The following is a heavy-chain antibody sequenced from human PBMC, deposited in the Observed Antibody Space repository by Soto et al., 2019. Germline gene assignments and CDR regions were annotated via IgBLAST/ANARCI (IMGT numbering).Heavy chain of an antibody. CDR2: IYYSGST. CDR3: ARHSSYYYDSSGYRPWSRRAFDY. D-gene: IGHD3-22*01. Sequence: SETLSLTCTVSGGSISSSSYYWGWIRQPPGKGLEWIGSIYYSGSTYYNPSLKSRVTISVDTSKTQFSLKLSSVTAADTAVYYCARHSSYYYDSSGYRPWSRRAFDYWGQGTLVTVSS. V-gene: IGHV4-39*01. CDR1: GGSISSSSYY. J-gene: IGHJ4*02.